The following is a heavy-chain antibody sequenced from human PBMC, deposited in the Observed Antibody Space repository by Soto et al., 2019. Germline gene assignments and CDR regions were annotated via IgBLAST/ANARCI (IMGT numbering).Heavy chain of an antibody. J-gene: IGHJ6*02. D-gene: IGHD2-21*02. CDR2: IDPSDSYT. CDR3: ASKSTEVPYGMDV. V-gene: IGHV5-10-1*01. CDR1: GYSFTSYW. Sequence: GESLKISCQGSGYSFTSYWISWVRQLPGKGLEWMGRIDPSDSYTNYSPSFQGHVTISADKSISTAYLQWSSLKASDTAMYYCASKSTEVPYGMDVWGQGTRVT.